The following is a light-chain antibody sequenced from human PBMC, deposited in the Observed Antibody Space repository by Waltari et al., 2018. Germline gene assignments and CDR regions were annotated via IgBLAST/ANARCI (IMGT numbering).Light chain of an antibody. J-gene: IGLJ3*02. CDR1: SSDVGTYNL. Sequence: QSALTQPASVSGSPGQSITIACTRTSSDVGTYNLASWYQHHPDKAPKLMIYEVSQRPSGISNRFSGSKSGNTASLTISGLQAEDEADYYCCSYVGSSTWVFGGGTKLTVL. CDR3: CSYVGSSTWV. CDR2: EVS. V-gene: IGLV2-23*02.